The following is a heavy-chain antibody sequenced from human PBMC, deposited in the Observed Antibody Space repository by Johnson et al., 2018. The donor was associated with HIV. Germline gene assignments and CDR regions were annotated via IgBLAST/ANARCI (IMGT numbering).Heavy chain of an antibody. Sequence: QVQLMESGGGVVRPGGSLRLSCAASGFTFSTYAVHWVRQAPGKGLEWVAVISYDGTNKYYADSVRGRFTISRDNSKNTLFLQVNSLRAEDTAMYYCVRDIAFYDSGSAISDAFDIWGQGTMVTVSS. J-gene: IGHJ3*02. CDR3: VRDIAFYDSGSAISDAFDI. CDR2: ISYDGTNK. D-gene: IGHD3-22*01. V-gene: IGHV3-30-3*01. CDR1: GFTFSTYA.